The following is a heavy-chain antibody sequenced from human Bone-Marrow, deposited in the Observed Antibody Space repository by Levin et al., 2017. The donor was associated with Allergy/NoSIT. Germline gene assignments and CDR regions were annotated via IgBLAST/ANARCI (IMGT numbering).Heavy chain of an antibody. Sequence: LSLTCAASGFLVSGNFMSWVRQAPGKGLEWVSVIYSGGSPSYADSVRGRFSISRDNSKNTLYLQMNNLRAEDTAVYYCARGGYHYDTSNALVIPAHFDNWGQGTLVTVSS. CDR3: ARGGYHYDTSNALVIPAHFDN. CDR2: IYSGGSP. CDR1: GFLVSGNF. D-gene: IGHD3-22*01. V-gene: IGHV3-53*01. J-gene: IGHJ4*02.